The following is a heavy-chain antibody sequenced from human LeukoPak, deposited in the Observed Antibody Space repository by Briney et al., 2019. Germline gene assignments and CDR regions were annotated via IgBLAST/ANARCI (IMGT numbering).Heavy chain of an antibody. D-gene: IGHD6-19*01. CDR2: IYYSGST. J-gene: IGHJ3*02. CDR1: GGPISSYY. V-gene: IGHV4-59*08. CDR3: ARGQWSLAFDI. Sequence: SETLSLTCTVSGGPISSYYWSWIRQPPGKGLEWIGYIYYSGSTNYNPSLKSRVTISVDTSKNQFSLKLSSVTAADTAVYYCARGQWSLAFDIWGQGTMVTVSS.